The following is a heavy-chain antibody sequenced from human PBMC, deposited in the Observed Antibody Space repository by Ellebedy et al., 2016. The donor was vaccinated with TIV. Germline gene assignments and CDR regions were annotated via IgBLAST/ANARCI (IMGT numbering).Heavy chain of an antibody. Sequence: PGGSLRLSCAASGFTFADYAMHWVRQAPGKGLEWVSGISWNSGNIGYADSVKGRFTISRDNAKNSLYLQMNSLRAEETAVYYCVRGQGSGVGAPYWGQGTRVTVSS. V-gene: IGHV3-9*01. CDR2: ISWNSGNI. CDR3: VRGQGSGVGAPY. CDR1: GFTFADYA. J-gene: IGHJ4*02. D-gene: IGHD1-26*01.